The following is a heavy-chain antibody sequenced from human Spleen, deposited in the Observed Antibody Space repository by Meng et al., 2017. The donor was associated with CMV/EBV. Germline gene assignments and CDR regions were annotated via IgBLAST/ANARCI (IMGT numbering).Heavy chain of an antibody. CDR1: RFSIRNYW. Sequence: GESLKISCVASRFSIRNYWMSWVRQAPGKGLEWVANVKQDGSEKYYVDSVKGRFSISRDNAANSFYLQMNSLRVEDTALYYCVSENGYYFDRWGQGTLVTVSS. CDR2: VKQDGSEK. V-gene: IGHV3-7*01. J-gene: IGHJ4*02. CDR3: VSENGYYFDR. D-gene: IGHD1-14*01.